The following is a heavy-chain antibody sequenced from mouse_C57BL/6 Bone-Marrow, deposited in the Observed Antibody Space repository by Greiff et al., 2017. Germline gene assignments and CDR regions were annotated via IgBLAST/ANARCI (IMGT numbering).Heavy chain of an antibody. D-gene: IGHD4-1*01. V-gene: IGHV1-58*01. CDR1: GYTFTSYG. Sequence: VQLKQSGAELVRPGSSVKMSCKTSGYTFTSYGINWVKQRPGQGLEWIGYIYIGNGYTESNEKFTGKATLTSDTSSSTAYMQLRSLTSEDSAISFCARVPLSWDRYAMDYWGQGTPVTVSS. CDR3: ARVPLSWDRYAMDY. J-gene: IGHJ4*01. CDR2: IYIGNGYT.